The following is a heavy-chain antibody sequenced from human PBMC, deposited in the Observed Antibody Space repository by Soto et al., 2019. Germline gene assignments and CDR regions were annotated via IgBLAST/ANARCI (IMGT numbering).Heavy chain of an antibody. Sequence: GGFLRLSCAASGFTFSSYAMSWVRQAPGKGLEWVSAISGSGGSTYYADSVKGRFTISRDNSKNTLYLQMNSLRAEDTAVYSWAKDVSSGPNDSFYSWGQGTMVNVSS. J-gene: IGHJ3*02. V-gene: IGHV3-23*01. D-gene: IGHD6-19*01. CDR2: ISGSGGST. CDR1: GFTFSSYA. CDR3: AKDVSSGPNDSFYS.